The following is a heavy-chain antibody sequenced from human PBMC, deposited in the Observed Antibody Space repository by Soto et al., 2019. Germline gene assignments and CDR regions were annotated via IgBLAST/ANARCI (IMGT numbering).Heavy chain of an antibody. Sequence: QVQLQESGPGLVKPSRTLSLTCAVSGGSISSGGYFWSWIRQHPGKGLEWIGYIYYSGSTSYNPSLKSRVTIAVDTSKNQVSLKLSSVTAADTAVYYCARSYNLYGMDVWGQGTTVTVSS. J-gene: IGHJ6*02. CDR2: IYYSGST. CDR1: GGSISSGGYF. V-gene: IGHV4-31*11. CDR3: ARSYNLYGMDV. D-gene: IGHD3-10*01.